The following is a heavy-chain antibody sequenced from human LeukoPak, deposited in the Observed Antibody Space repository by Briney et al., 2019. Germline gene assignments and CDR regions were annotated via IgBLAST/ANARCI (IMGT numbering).Heavy chain of an antibody. CDR2: INYNGEDT. Sequence: PSETLSLTCTVSGGSFSGYLWSWIRQPPGKGLEWIGEINYNGEDTNYNPSLKSRVTISVDTSKNQFSLKLSSVTAADTAVYYCARDRSFIYGMDVWGQGTTVTVSS. CDR1: GGSFSGYL. CDR3: ARDRSFIYGMDV. V-gene: IGHV4-34*01. D-gene: IGHD3-16*02. J-gene: IGHJ6*02.